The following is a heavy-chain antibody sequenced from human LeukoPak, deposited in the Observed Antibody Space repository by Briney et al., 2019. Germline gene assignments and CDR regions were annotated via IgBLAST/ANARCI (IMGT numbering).Heavy chain of an antibody. CDR3: ARSDCSGASCYSDY. Sequence: GGSLRLSCAASGFTLSSYRMNWVRQVPGKGLEWVSYISSSSSYIYYADSVKGRLTISRDNAKNSLYLQMNSLRAEDTAVYYCARSDCSGASCYSDYWGQGTLVTVSS. V-gene: IGHV3-21*01. CDR2: ISSSSSYI. CDR1: GFTLSSYR. J-gene: IGHJ4*02. D-gene: IGHD2-15*01.